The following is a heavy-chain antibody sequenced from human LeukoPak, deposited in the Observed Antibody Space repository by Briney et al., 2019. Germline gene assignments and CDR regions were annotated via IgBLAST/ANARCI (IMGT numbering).Heavy chain of an antibody. CDR3: ARRGRYYSDAFDI. J-gene: IGHJ3*02. V-gene: IGHV4-59*08. CDR1: GGSISSYY. Sequence: SETLSLTCTVSGGSISSYYWGWIRQPPGKGLEWIGYIYYSGSTNYNPSLKSRVTISVDTSKNQFSLKLSSVTAADTAVYYCARRGRYYSDAFDIWGQGTMVTVSS. D-gene: IGHD3-22*01. CDR2: IYYSGST.